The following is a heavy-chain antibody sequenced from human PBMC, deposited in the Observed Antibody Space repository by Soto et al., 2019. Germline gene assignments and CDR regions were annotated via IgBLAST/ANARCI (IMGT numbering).Heavy chain of an antibody. CDR3: ARDLRGGGYSSSAFDY. D-gene: IGHD6-13*01. V-gene: IGHV3-21*01. CDR2: ISSSSSYI. Sequence: GGSLRLSCAASGFTFSSYSMNWVRQAPGKGLEWVSSISSSSSYIYYADSVKGRFTISRDNAKNSLYLQMNSLRAEHTAVYYCARDLRGGGYSSSAFDYWGQGTLVTVSS. J-gene: IGHJ4*02. CDR1: GFTFSSYS.